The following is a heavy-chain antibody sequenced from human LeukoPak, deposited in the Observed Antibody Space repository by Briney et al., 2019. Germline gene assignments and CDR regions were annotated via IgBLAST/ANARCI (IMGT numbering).Heavy chain of an antibody. CDR2: ISPSGGST. Sequence: ASVKVSCKASGYTFTTYYIHWVRQAPGQGLAWMGMISPSGGSTTYSQKFQGRVTMTRDTSTGTVYVELSSLRSEDTAVYYCASGNCDGDCYYDYWGQGTLVTVSS. CDR3: ASGNCDGDCYYDY. D-gene: IGHD2-21*02. V-gene: IGHV1-46*01. J-gene: IGHJ4*02. CDR1: GYTFTTYY.